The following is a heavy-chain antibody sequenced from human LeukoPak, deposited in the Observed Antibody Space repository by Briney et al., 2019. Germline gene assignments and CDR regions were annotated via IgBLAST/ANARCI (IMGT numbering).Heavy chain of an antibody. V-gene: IGHV1-2*02. D-gene: IGHD6-19*01. CDR3: AIPLGHSIAVHY. CDR1: GYTFTSYD. Sequence: ASVKVSCKASGYTFTSYDINWVRQAPGQGLEWMGWINPNSGGTNYAQKFQGRVTMTRDTSISTAYMELSRLRSDDTAVYYCAIPLGHSIAVHYWGQGTLVTVSS. J-gene: IGHJ4*02. CDR2: INPNSGGT.